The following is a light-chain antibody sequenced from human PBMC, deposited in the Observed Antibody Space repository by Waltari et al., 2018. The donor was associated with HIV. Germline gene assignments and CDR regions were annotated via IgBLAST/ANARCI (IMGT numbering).Light chain of an antibody. J-gene: IGKJ5*01. CDR3: LQHNSYPFIT. CDR1: QGVAND. V-gene: IGKV1-17*01. CDR2: AAY. Sequence: DIQMTQSPSSLSASVGDRVTITCRASQGVANDLGWFQQKPGQAPTRLIYAAYPLQSGVPSRFSGSGSETYFPLPITGLQPEDSAIYYCLQHNSYPFITLGQGTRLEI.